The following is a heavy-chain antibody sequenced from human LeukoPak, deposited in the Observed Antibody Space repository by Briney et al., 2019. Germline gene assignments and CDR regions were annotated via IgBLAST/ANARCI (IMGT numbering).Heavy chain of an antibody. CDR2: IYPGDSDT. CDR3: ARQGDFWSGYHQRYFDY. J-gene: IGHJ4*02. Sequence: GESLKISCQGSGYSFTSYWIGWVRPMPGKGLEWMGIIYPGDSDTRYSPSFQGQVTISADKSISTAYLQWSSLKASDTAMYYCARQGDFWSGYHQRYFDYWGQGTLVTVSS. D-gene: IGHD3-3*01. CDR1: GYSFTSYW. V-gene: IGHV5-51*01.